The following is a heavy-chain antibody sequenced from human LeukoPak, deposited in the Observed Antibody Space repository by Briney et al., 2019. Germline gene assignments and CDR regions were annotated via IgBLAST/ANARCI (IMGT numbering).Heavy chain of an antibody. CDR1: GYTFTRYD. V-gene: IGHV1-8*01. Sequence: GASVKDSCKASGYTFTRYDINWVRQATGQGLEWMGWMNPSSGGTNYAQKLQGRVTMTRDTSISTAYMELSSLKSDDTAVYYCARGRRGQQLVQFWFDPWGQGALVPVSS. D-gene: IGHD6-13*01. CDR2: MNPSSGGT. J-gene: IGHJ5*02. CDR3: ARGRRGQQLVQFWFDP.